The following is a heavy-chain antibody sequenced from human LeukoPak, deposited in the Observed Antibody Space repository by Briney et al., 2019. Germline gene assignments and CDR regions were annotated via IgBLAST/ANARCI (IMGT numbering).Heavy chain of an antibody. D-gene: IGHD6-13*01. V-gene: IGHV4-39*02. Sequence: ASETLSLSCTGSGGSISSSRYDWGWIRQPRGKGLEWIGSIYYSGSTYYNPSLKSRLTISVDTSKNHFSLTLRSVTAAHTAVYYCARPFLISSWSDYWGQGTLVTVSS. CDR1: GGSISSSRYD. J-gene: IGHJ4*02. CDR3: ARPFLISSWSDY. CDR2: IYYSGST.